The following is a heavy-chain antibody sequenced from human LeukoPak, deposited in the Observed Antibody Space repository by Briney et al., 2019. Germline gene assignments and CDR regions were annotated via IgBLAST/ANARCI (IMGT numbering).Heavy chain of an antibody. CDR2: ITGAGDTT. D-gene: IGHD3-3*01. CDR1: GFTFSTFA. J-gene: IGHJ4*02. CDR3: VRDRNYYEALQRSY. Sequence: GGSLRLSCAASGFTFSTFAMSWVRQDPGRGLEWVSSITGAGDTTFYPESVKGRFTISRDNSKNTLYLRMNSLRVEDTALYFCVRDRNYYEALQRSYWGQGTLVTVSS. V-gene: IGHV3-23*01.